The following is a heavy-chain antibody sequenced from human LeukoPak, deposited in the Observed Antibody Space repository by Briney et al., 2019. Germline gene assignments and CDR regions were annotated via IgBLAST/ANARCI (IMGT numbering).Heavy chain of an antibody. V-gene: IGHV4-4*09. CDR3: ARHQQYSGSWSYYYYYYMDV. CDR1: GGSISSYY. J-gene: IGHJ6*03. D-gene: IGHD6-13*01. CDR2: IYTSGST. Sequence: SETLSLTCTVSGGSISSYYWSWIRQPPGKGLEWIGYIYTSGSTNYNPSLKSRVTISVDTSKNQFSLKLSSVTAADTAVYYCARHQQYSGSWSYYYYYYMDVWGKGTTVTVSS.